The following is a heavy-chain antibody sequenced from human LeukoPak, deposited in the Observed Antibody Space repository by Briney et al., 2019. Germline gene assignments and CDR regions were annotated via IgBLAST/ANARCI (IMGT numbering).Heavy chain of an antibody. D-gene: IGHD6-19*01. V-gene: IGHV3-53*01. Sequence: GGSLRLSCAASGFTVSSNYMSWVRQAPGKGLEWVSVIYSGGSTYYADSVKGRFTISRDNSKNTLYLQMNSLRAEDTAVYYCARDSSGWDGFDYWGQGTLVTVSS. J-gene: IGHJ4*02. CDR3: ARDSSGWDGFDY. CDR2: IYSGGST. CDR1: GFTVSSNY.